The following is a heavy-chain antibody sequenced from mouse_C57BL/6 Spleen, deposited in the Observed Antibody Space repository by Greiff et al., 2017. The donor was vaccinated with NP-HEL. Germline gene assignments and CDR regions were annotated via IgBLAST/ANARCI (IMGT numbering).Heavy chain of an antibody. D-gene: IGHD1-1*01. CDR2: IRNKANNHAT. CDR1: GFTFSDAW. Sequence: EVKLVESGGGLVQPGGSMKLSCAASGFTFSDAWMDWVRQSPEKGLEWVAEIRNKANNHATYYAESVKGRFTISRDDSKSSVYLQMNSLRAEDTGIYYCTPLNTVVAPYAMDYWGQGTSVTVSS. CDR3: TPLNTVVAPYAMDY. J-gene: IGHJ4*01. V-gene: IGHV6-6*01.